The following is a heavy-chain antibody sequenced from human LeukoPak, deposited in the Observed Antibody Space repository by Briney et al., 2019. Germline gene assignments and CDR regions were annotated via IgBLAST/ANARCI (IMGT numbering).Heavy chain of an antibody. J-gene: IGHJ4*02. D-gene: IGHD6-13*01. CDR2: VTNSGGST. CDR3: AKDPISSSWYGGDN. V-gene: IGHV3-23*01. CDR1: GFTFSSYA. Sequence: GGSLRLSCAASGFTFSSYAMSWVRQAPGKGLEWVCTVTNSGGSTYHADSVKGRFTISRDNSKNTLYLQMNSLRAEDTAVYYCAKDPISSSWYGGDNWGQGTLVTVSP.